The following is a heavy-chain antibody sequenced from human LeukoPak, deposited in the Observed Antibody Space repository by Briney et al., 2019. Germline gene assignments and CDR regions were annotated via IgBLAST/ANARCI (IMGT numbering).Heavy chain of an antibody. CDR2: ISYDGSNK. V-gene: IGHV3-30-3*01. J-gene: IGHJ4*02. CDR3: ARDPIVGVTRWSSFDY. Sequence: PGGSLRLSCAASGFTFSSYAMHWVRQAPGKGLEWVAVISYDGSNKYYADSVKGRFTISRDNSKNTLYLQMNSLRVEDTAVYYCARDPIVGVTRWSSFDYWGQGTLATVSS. D-gene: IGHD1-26*01. CDR1: GFTFSSYA.